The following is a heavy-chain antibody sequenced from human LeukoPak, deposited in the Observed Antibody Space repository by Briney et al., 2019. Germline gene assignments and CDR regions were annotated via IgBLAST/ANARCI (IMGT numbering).Heavy chain of an antibody. CDR2: IYYSGST. D-gene: IGHD3-22*01. Sequence: SETLSLTCTVSGGSISSYYWSWIRQPPGKGLEWIGYIYYSGSTNYNPSLESRVTISVDTSKNQFSLRLSAVTAADTAVYYCARGYYDSSGYSNPFDPWGQGTLVTVSS. J-gene: IGHJ5*02. CDR3: ARGYYDSSGYSNPFDP. V-gene: IGHV4-59*01. CDR1: GGSISSYY.